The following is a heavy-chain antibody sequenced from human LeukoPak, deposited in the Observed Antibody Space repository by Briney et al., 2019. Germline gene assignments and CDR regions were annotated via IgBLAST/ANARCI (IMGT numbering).Heavy chain of an antibody. J-gene: IGHJ1*01. CDR2: IIPIFGTA. V-gene: IGHV1-69*05. CDR3: AREGYYDSSGYYGAEYFQH. CDR1: GGTFSSYA. D-gene: IGHD3-22*01. Sequence: GSSVKVSCKASGGTFSSYAISWVRQAPGQGLEWMGRIIPIFGTANYAQKFQGRVTITTDESTSTAYKELSSLRSEDTAVYYCAREGYYDSSGYYGAEYFQHWGQGTLVTVSS.